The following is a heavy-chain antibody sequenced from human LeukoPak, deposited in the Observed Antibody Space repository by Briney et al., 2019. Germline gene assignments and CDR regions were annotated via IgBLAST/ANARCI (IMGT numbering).Heavy chain of an antibody. CDR2: IYSGGST. J-gene: IGHJ6*03. V-gene: IGHV3-66*02. CDR3: ARDQSYDFWSDYYYYMDV. Sequence: GGSLRLSCAASGFTVSSKYMSWVRQAPGKGLEWVSAIYSGGSTYYADSVKGLFTISRDNSKNTLYLQMSSLRAEDTAVYYCARDQSYDFWSDYYYYMDVWGKGTTVTVSS. D-gene: IGHD3-3*01. CDR1: GFTVSSKY.